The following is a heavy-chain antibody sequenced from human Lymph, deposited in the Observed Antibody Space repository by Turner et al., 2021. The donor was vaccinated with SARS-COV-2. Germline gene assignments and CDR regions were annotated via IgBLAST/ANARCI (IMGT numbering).Heavy chain of an antibody. V-gene: IGHV1-69*01. D-gene: IGHD2-2*01. CDR1: GGIFNSSA. CDR2: IIPSFGIA. Sequence: QMQLVQSGAEVKKPGSSVKVSCKASGGIFNSSAISWVRQAPGQGLEWMGGIIPSFGIANYAQKFQGRVTISADESTSTAYMELSSLRSEDTAVYYCARDLSPIRVVVVPAARSRYYYGMDVWGQGTTVTVSS. CDR3: ARDLSPIRVVVVPAARSRYYYGMDV. J-gene: IGHJ6*02.